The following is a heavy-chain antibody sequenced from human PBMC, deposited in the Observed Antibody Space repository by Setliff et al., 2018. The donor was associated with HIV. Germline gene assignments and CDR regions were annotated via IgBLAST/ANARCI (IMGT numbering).Heavy chain of an antibody. D-gene: IGHD2-2*01. CDR3: ARAPRLVPAVSYFDY. CDR1: GGSISSGYYY. J-gene: IGHJ4*02. Sequence: TLSLTCTISGGSISSGYYYWSWIRQPPGKGLEWIGYIYYSGSTYYNPSLKSRVTISVDTSKNQFSLKWTSVTAADTAVYFCARAPRLVPAVSYFDYWGQGTLVTVSS. CDR2: IYYSGST. V-gene: IGHV4-30-4*08.